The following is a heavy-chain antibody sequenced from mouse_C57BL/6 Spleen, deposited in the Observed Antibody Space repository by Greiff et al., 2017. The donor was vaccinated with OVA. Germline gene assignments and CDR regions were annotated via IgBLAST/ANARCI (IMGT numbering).Heavy chain of an antibody. CDR2: ISSGGDYI. CDR3: TRDPNYYGSSYWFAY. Sequence: EVKLEESGEGLVKPGGSLKLSCAASGFTFSSYAMSWVRQTPEKRLEWVAYISSGGDYIYYADTVKGRFTISRDNARNTLYLQMSSLKSEDTAMYYCTRDPNYYGSSYWFAYWGQGTLVTVSA. D-gene: IGHD1-1*01. J-gene: IGHJ3*01. CDR1: GFTFSSYA. V-gene: IGHV5-9-1*02.